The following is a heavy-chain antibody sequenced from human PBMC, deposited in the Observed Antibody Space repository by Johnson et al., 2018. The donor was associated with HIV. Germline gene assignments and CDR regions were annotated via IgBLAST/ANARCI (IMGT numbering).Heavy chain of an antibody. CDR2: TNSDGSST. CDR1: GFAFNTYW. Sequence: VQLVESGGGLVQPGGSLRLSCVVSGFAFNTYWMSWARQAPGKGLVWVSRTNSDGSSTTYADSVKGRFTISRDKAKDTLHLQMNSLRAEDTAVYYCAREWGISGGFDFWGQGTRVSVSS. V-gene: IGHV3-74*01. D-gene: IGHD2-15*01. CDR3: AREWGISGGFDF. J-gene: IGHJ3*01.